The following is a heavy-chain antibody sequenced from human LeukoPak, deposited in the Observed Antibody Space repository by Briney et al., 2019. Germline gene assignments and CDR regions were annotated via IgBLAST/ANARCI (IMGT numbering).Heavy chain of an antibody. Sequence: GGSQTLSCAASAFTFRSFGMQGVRQAPGKGLEWVAVIWYDGSNKFHADSVKGRFTISRDNAKSSLYLQMNSLRAEDTAVYYCARYAWRFDSWAQGTLVTVSS. V-gene: IGHV3-33*01. J-gene: IGHJ4*02. D-gene: IGHD2-2*01. CDR2: IWYDGSNK. CDR1: AFTFRSFG. CDR3: ARYAWRFDS.